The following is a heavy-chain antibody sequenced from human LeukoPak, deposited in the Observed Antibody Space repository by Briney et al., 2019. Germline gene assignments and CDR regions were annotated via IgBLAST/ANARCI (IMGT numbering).Heavy chain of an antibody. J-gene: IGHJ4*02. CDR3: ARDDEYSYGQFDY. CDR2: ISSSSSYI. CDR1: GFTFSSYS. D-gene: IGHD5-18*01. Sequence: GGSLRLSCAASGFTFSSYSMNWVRQAPGKGLEWVSSISSSSSYIYYADSVKGRFTISRDNAKNSLYLQMNSLRAEDTAVYYCARDDEYSYGQFDYWGQGTLVTVSS. V-gene: IGHV3-21*01.